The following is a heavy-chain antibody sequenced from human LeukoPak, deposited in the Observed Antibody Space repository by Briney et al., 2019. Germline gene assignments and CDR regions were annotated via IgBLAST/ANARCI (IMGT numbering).Heavy chain of an antibody. CDR3: VRSLYPSGSFFDY. J-gene: IGHJ4*02. Sequence: GGSLRLSCAASGFTFSSYWMSWVRQAPGKGLEWVANIKQDGSEKYYVDSVKGRFTISRDNAKNSLYLQMNSLRAEDTAVYYCVRSLYPSGSFFDYWGQGTLVTVSS. D-gene: IGHD6-13*01. CDR2: IKQDGSEK. V-gene: IGHV3-7*01. CDR1: GFTFSSYW.